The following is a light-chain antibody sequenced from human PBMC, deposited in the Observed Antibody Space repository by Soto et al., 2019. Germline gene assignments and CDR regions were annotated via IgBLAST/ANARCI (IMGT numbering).Light chain of an antibody. CDR3: SSYSSGSTRMV. CDR1: STDVGGYDY. J-gene: IGLJ2*01. CDR2: DVS. V-gene: IGLV2-14*01. Sequence: QSVLTQPASVSGSPGQSITISCTGTSTDVGGYDYVSWYQQHPGKAPKLMIYDVSNRPSGVSDRFSGSKSGNMASLTISGIQAEDEADYYCSSYSSGSTRMVFGGGTKVTVL.